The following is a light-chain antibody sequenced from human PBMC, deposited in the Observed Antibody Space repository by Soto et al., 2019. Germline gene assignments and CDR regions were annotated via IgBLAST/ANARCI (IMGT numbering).Light chain of an antibody. Sequence: EIVLTQSPATLSLSPGERATLSCRASQSVGSGLAWYQQQPGQAPRLLIYDTSTRAIGIPARFSGSGSGTDFTLTISGLEPEDFAIYYCQQRKNWPTFTFGPGTNVDFK. CDR2: DTS. CDR3: QQRKNWPTFT. J-gene: IGKJ3*01. V-gene: IGKV3-11*01. CDR1: QSVGSG.